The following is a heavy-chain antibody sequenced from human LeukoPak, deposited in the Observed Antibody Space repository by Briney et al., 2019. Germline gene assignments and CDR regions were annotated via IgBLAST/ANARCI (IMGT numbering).Heavy chain of an antibody. V-gene: IGHV4-59*01. CDR2: IYYSGST. J-gene: IGHJ6*02. D-gene: IGHD3-3*01. CDR3: ARLAGFGVVTYYYYYYGMDV. Sequence: PSETLSLTCTVSGGSISSYYWSWIRQPPGKGLEWIGYIYYSGSTNYNPSLKSRVTISVDTSKNQFSLKLSSVTAADTAVYYCARLAGFGVVTYYYYYYGMDVWGQGTTVTVPS. CDR1: GGSISSYY.